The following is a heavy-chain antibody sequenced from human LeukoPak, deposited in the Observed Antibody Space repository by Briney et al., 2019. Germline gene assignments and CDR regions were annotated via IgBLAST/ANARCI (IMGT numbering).Heavy chain of an antibody. CDR1: GYTFTGYY. J-gene: IGHJ4*02. V-gene: IGHV1-2*02. Sequence: ASVKVSCKASGYTFTGYYMHWVRQAPGQGLEWMGWINPNSGGTNYAQKFQGRVTMTRDTSISTAYMELSRLRSDDTAVYYCARVGQWLVQKPLLFFDYWGQGTLVTVSS. CDR2: INPNSGGT. D-gene: IGHD6-19*01. CDR3: ARVGQWLVQKPLLFFDY.